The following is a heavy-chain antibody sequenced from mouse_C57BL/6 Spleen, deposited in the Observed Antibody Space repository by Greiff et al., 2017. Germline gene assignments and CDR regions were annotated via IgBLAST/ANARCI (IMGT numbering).Heavy chain of an antibody. V-gene: IGHV1-54*01. Sequence: QVQLKESGAELVRPGTSVKVSCEASGYAFTNYLIEWVKQRPGQGLEWIGVINPGSGGTNYNEKFKGKATLTADKSSSTAYLQLSSLTSEDAAVYFCAREAGSSGFADWGQGTLVTVSA. J-gene: IGHJ3*01. D-gene: IGHD3-2*02. CDR1: GYAFTNYL. CDR2: INPGSGGT. CDR3: AREAGSSGFAD.